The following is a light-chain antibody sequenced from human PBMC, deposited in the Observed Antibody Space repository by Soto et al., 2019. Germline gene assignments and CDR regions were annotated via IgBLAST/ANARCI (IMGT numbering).Light chain of an antibody. CDR1: QSVGSN. Sequence: EIVMTQSPATLSVSPGERATLSCRASQSVGSNVAWYQQKPGQAPRLLISGASSRATGIPDRFSGSGSATDFTLTISRLEPEDFALYYCQQYSSSPITFGQGTRLEI. V-gene: IGKV3-20*01. CDR2: GAS. J-gene: IGKJ5*01. CDR3: QQYSSSPIT.